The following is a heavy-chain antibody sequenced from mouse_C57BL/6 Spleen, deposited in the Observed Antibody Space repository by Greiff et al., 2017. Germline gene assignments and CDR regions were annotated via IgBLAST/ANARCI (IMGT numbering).Heavy chain of an antibody. D-gene: IGHD2-4*01. CDR2: IDPETGGT. CDR1: GYTFTDYE. CDR3: TRINPFDY. Sequence: VQLVESGAELVRPGASVTLSCKASGYTFTDYEMPWVKQTPVHGLEWIGAIDPETGGTAYNQKFKGKALLTADKSASTAYMELRSLTSDDSAIYYCTRINPFDYWGQGTTLTVSS. J-gene: IGHJ2*01. V-gene: IGHV1-15*01.